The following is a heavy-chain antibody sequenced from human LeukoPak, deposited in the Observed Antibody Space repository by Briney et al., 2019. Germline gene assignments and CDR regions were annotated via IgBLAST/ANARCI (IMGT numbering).Heavy chain of an antibody. CDR3: ARASSSWYLGLNWFDP. CDR2: INPNSGGT. V-gene: IGHV1-2*06. D-gene: IGHD6-13*01. J-gene: IGHJ5*02. CDR1: GYTFTGYY. Sequence: ASVKVSCKASGYTFTGYYMHWVRQAPGQGLEWMGRINPNSGGTNYAQKFQGGVTMTRDTSISTAYMELSRLRSDDTAVYYCARASSSWYLGLNWFDPWGQGTLVTVSS.